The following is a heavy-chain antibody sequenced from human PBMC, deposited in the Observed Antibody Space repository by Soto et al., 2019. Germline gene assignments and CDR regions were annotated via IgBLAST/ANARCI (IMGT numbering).Heavy chain of an antibody. V-gene: IGHV1-3*01. CDR3: ARVATDYGDYRYNWFDP. J-gene: IGHJ5*02. CDR1: GYTFTSYA. CDR2: INAGNGNT. D-gene: IGHD4-17*01. Sequence: GASVKVSCKASGYTFTSYAMHWVRQAPGQRLEWMGWINAGNGNTKYSQKFQGRVTITRDTSASTAYMELSSLRSEDTAVYYCARVATDYGDYRYNWFDPWGQGTLVTVSS.